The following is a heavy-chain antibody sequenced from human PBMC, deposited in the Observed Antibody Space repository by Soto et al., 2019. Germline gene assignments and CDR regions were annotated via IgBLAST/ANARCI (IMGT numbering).Heavy chain of an antibody. CDR2: IYHSGST. CDR3: ARGQVVAAQH. Sequence: QLQLQESGSGLVKPSQTLSLTCAVSGGSISSGGYSWSWIRQPPGKGLEWIGYIYHSGSTYYNPSLXSXSXIXXDRSKNQCSLKLSSVTAADTAVYYCARGQVVAAQHWGQGTLVTVSS. D-gene: IGHD2-15*01. CDR1: GGSISSGGYS. V-gene: IGHV4-30-2*01. J-gene: IGHJ4*02.